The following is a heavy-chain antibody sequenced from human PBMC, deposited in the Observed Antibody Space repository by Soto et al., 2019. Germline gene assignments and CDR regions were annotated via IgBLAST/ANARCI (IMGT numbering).Heavy chain of an antibody. J-gene: IGHJ6*02. V-gene: IGHV4-30-4*01. CDR2: IYYSGST. CDR1: GGSISSGDYY. CDR3: ARVLSGYDSRGDYYYYGMDV. Sequence: QVQLQESGPGLVKPSQTLSLTCTVSGGSISSGDYYWSWIRQPPGKGLEWIGYIYYSGSTYYNPSLKSRVTISVDTSKNQFSLKLSSVTAADTAVYYCARVLSGYDSRGDYYYYGMDVWGQGTTVTVSS. D-gene: IGHD5-12*01.